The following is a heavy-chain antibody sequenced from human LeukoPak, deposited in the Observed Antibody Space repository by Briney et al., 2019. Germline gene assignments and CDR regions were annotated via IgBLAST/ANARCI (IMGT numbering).Heavy chain of an antibody. CDR1: GFTPSSYS. V-gene: IGHV3-21*01. J-gene: IGHJ4*02. D-gene: IGHD3-10*01. Sequence: GGSLRLSCAASGFTPSSYSMNWVRQAPGKGLEWVSSIISSSNYIYYADSVKGRFTISRDNAKNLLYLQMNSLRAEDTAVYYCASLYGTYFDYWGQGTLVTVSS. CDR2: IISSSNYI. CDR3: ASLYGTYFDY.